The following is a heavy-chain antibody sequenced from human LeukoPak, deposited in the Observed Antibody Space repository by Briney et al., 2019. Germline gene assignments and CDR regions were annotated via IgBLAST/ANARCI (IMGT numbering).Heavy chain of an antibody. CDR2: IYSSGST. CDR3: ARDHYYDSSGYTFGY. D-gene: IGHD3-22*01. J-gene: IGHJ4*02. Sequence: SETLSLTCTVSGGSISNYYWSWIRQPPGKGLEWIGYIYSSGSTNYNPSLKGRVTISVDTSKNQFSLKLSSVTAADTAVYYCARDHYYDSSGYTFGYWGQGTLVTVSS. V-gene: IGHV4-59*01. CDR1: GGSISNYY.